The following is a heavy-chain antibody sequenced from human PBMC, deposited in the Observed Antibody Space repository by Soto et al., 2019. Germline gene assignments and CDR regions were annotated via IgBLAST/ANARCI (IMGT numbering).Heavy chain of an antibody. CDR3: AKNQGVELVPLATVDWFDP. CDR2: ISSSGDAA. Sequence: GSLRLSCAASGLTFSTYAMTWVRQAPGKGLEWVSIISSSGDAAYYLDSVKGRFTISRDNSRNTLHLQMNSLSAEDTAVYHCAKNQGVELVPLATVDWFDPWGQGSVVTVSS. D-gene: IGHD1-26*01. CDR1: GLTFSTYA. V-gene: IGHV3-23*01. J-gene: IGHJ5*02.